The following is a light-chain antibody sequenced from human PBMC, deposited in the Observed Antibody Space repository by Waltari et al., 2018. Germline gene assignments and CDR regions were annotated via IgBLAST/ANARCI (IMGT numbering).Light chain of an antibody. CDR2: AAS. V-gene: IGKV1-39*01. Sequence: DIQMTQSPSSLSASVGDRVTITCRASQSISSYLNWYQQKPWNAPKLLIYAASSLQSGVPSRFSGSGSGTDFTLTISSLQPEDFGTYYCQQSYSTPRFTFGPGTKVEIK. CDR3: QQSYSTPRFT. J-gene: IGKJ3*01. CDR1: QSISSY.